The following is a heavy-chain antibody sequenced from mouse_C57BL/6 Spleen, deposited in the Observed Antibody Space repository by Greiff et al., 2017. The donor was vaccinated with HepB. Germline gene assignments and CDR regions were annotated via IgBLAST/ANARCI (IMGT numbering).Heavy chain of an antibody. Sequence: ESGPGLVKPSQSLSLTCSVTGYSITSGYYWNWIRQFPGNKLEWMGYISYDGSNNYNPSLKNRISITRYTSKNQFFLKLNSVTTEDTATYYCARGYDGYYWYFDVWGTGTTVTVSS. D-gene: IGHD2-3*01. CDR3: ARGYDGYYWYFDV. J-gene: IGHJ1*03. CDR1: GYSITSGYY. CDR2: ISYDGSN. V-gene: IGHV3-6*01.